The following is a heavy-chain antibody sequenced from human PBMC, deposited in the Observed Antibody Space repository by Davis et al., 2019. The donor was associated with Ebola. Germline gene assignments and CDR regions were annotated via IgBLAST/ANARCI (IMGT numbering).Heavy chain of an antibody. CDR3: AKDCGYSGYYYYYYGMDV. Sequence: GGSLRLSCAASGFTFDDYAMHWVRQAPGKGLEWVSGISWNSGSIGYADSVKGRFTISRDNSKNTLYLQMNSLRAEDTAVYYCAKDCGYSGYYYYYYGMDVWGQGTTVTVSS. CDR1: GFTFDDYA. D-gene: IGHD5-12*01. V-gene: IGHV3-9*01. J-gene: IGHJ6*02. CDR2: ISWNSGSI.